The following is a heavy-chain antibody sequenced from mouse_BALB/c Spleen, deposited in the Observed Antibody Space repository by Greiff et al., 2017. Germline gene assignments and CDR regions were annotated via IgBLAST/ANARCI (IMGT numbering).Heavy chain of an antibody. J-gene: IGHJ2*01. CDR3: TREWDVGFDY. D-gene: IGHD4-1*01. V-gene: IGHV6-6*02. Sequence: EVKLMESGGGLVQPGGSMKLSCVASGFTFSNYWMNWVRQSPEKGLEWVAEIRLKSNNYATHYAESVKGRFTISRDDSKSSVYLQMNNLRAEDTGIYYCTREWDVGFDYWGQGTTLTVSS. CDR2: IRLKSNNYAT. CDR1: GFTFSNYW.